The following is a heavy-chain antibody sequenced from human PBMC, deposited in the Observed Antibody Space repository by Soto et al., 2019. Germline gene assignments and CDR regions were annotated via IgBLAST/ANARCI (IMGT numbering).Heavy chain of an antibody. Sequence: QVHLVESGGGVGQPGRSLRLSCAASGFTFSPYTMHWVRQTPGKGLEWVAVISYDGSDKNYADSVRGRFTISRDNSKNTLFLQMNSLRAEDTALYYCARGGGFCGADCYKGGIDYWGQGTLVTVSS. CDR2: ISYDGSDK. CDR1: GFTFSPYT. V-gene: IGHV3-30-3*01. J-gene: IGHJ4*02. CDR3: ARGGGFCGADCYKGGIDY. D-gene: IGHD2-21*02.